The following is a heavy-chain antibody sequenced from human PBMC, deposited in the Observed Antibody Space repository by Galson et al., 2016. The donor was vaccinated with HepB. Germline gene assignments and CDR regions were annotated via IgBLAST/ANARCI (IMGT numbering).Heavy chain of an antibody. CDR3: ARDIGIGHPHMDV. V-gene: IGHV4-59*02. D-gene: IGHD1-26*01. Sequence: SETLSLTCTVSGGSVSSYFWSWIRQPPGKGLEWIGYIFDSGSTNYSPSLKSRLTISVDTSKNHFSLKLSSVTAADTAVYYCARDIGIGHPHMDVWGQGTTVTVSS. CDR1: GGSVSSYF. CDR2: IFDSGST. J-gene: IGHJ6*02.